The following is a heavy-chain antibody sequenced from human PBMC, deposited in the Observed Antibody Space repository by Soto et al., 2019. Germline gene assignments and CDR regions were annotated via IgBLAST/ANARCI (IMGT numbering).Heavy chain of an antibody. J-gene: IGHJ4*02. CDR3: ARDDVSMVTTFLDY. D-gene: IGHD2-21*02. V-gene: IGHV3-33*01. CDR2: IRHDGSNE. CDR1: GFPFNNYA. Sequence: GESLRLSCAASGFPFNNYAMHWVRQAPGTGLEWVAVIRHDGSNEHYADSVKGRFRIARDNSNNTQYLQMNSLRGEDTALYYCARDDVSMVTTFLDYWGLGTLVTVSS.